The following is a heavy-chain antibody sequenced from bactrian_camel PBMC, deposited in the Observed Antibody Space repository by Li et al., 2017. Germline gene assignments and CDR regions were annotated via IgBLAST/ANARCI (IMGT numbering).Heavy chain of an antibody. CDR3: GTGTDLAS. D-gene: IGHD7*01. J-gene: IGHJ6*01. V-gene: IGHV3S53*01. CDR1: GDTASDYR. CDR2: ISRPGTT. Sequence: HVQLVESGGGSVQGGGSLRLSCAASGDTASDYRMAWFRQAPGKERERVARISRPGTTAYADSVKGRFTISQDNDKNTVYLQMNSLKSEDTGLYYCGTGTDLASWGQGTQVTVS.